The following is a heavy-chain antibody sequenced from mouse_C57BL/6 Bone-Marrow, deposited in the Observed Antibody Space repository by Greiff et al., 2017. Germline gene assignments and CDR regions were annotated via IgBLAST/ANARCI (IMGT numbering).Heavy chain of an antibody. J-gene: IGHJ2*01. CDR3: TPFTTVEDFDY. Sequence: VQLQQSGAELVRPGASVKLSCTASGFNFNGYYMHWVKQRPEQGLAWIGRIDPEDGDTEYAPKFQGKATLTAATSSNTAYLQLSSLTSEDTAVYYCTPFTTVEDFDYWGQGTTLTVSS. V-gene: IGHV14-1*01. CDR1: GFNFNGYY. CDR2: IDPEDGDT. D-gene: IGHD1-1*01.